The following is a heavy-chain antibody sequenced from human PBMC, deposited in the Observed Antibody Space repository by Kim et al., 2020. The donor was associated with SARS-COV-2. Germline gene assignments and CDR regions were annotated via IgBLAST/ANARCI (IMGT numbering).Heavy chain of an antibody. V-gene: IGHV3-53*01. CDR3: ARAPGIAAAADYFDY. Sequence: DAGKGRFTISRDNSKNTLYLQMNSRRAEDTAVYYCARAPGIAAAADYFDYWGQGTLVTVSS. J-gene: IGHJ4*02. D-gene: IGHD6-13*01.